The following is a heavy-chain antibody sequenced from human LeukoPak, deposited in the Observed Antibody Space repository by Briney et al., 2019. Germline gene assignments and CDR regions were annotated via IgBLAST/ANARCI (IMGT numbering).Heavy chain of an antibody. V-gene: IGHV3-15*01. CDR1: GFTLITAW. D-gene: IGHD3-9*01. CDR2: IKSKTDGGTT. Sequence: VGSLRLSCGASGFTLITAWMSWVRQAPGKGLEWVGRIKSKTDGGTTDYAAPVKGRVTISRDDSKNTLYLQMNSLKTEGTGVYYCTKDFISFYDILTGYYTSGDYWGQETRVTVS. J-gene: IGHJ4*02. CDR3: TKDFISFYDILTGYYTSGDY.